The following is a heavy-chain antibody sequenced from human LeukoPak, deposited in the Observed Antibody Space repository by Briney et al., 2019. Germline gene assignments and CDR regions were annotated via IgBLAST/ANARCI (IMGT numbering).Heavy chain of an antibody. D-gene: IGHD2-2*01. CDR2: IYYTGST. J-gene: IGHJ4*02. V-gene: IGHV4-59*08. Sequence: SETLSLTCTVSGASISDYYWSWIRQPPGKGLEWFGYIYYTGSTKYNPSLESRVTISIDTSKNHLYLKLSSVTAADTAMYYCARHSRAYSSTSGTFEYWGQETLVTVSS. CDR3: ARHSRAYSSTSGTFEY. CDR1: GASISDYY.